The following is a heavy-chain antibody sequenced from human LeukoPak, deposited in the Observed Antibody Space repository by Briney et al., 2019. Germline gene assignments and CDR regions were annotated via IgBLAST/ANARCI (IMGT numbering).Heavy chain of an antibody. CDR1: GDSISSYY. J-gene: IGHJ4*02. V-gene: IGHV4-59*07. Sequence: SDPLSLTCTVSGDSISSYYWSWIRQPPGEGLQWIGYIFYSGSTNYNASLRSRVAISVDTSKNQFSLRLTSVTAADTAVYYCAGRSARYFDHWGQGALVTVSS. CDR3: AGRSARYFDH. D-gene: IGHD1-26*01. CDR2: IFYSGST.